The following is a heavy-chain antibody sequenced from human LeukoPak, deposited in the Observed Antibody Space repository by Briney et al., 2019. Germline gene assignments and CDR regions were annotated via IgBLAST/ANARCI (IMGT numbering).Heavy chain of an antibody. CDR3: ARDSLYAFDM. V-gene: IGHV3-48*02. CDR1: GFTFTSYT. J-gene: IGHJ3*02. Sequence: GGSLRLACAASGFTFTSYTMNWVRQAPGKGLERLSYISRSGTTIFYADSVKGRFTISRDNAKNSVYLQMNSLRDEDTAVYYCARDSLYAFDMWGQGTVVTVSS. CDR2: ISRSGTTI.